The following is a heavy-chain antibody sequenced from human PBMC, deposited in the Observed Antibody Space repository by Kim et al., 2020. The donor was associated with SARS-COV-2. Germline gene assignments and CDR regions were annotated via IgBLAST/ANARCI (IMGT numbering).Heavy chain of an antibody. CDR1: GGSFTNDS. CDR3: SRVGSSSQTWFDP. J-gene: IGHJ5*02. CDR2: SNHDGST. Sequence: SETLSLTCAVSGGSFTNDSWCWSRLSQGKGMGWIGQSNHDGSTDPSPSLTSQVTISVATSKAHFSLNLTPTTAAATAIYFCSRVGSSSQTWFDPWGPG. D-gene: IGHD6-13*01. V-gene: IGHV4-34*01.